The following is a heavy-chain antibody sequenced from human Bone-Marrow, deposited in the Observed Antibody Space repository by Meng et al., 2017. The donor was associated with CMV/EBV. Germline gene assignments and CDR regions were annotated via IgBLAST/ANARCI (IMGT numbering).Heavy chain of an antibody. J-gene: IGHJ6*02. CDR1: GFTFSSYY. V-gene: IGHV3-21*01. D-gene: IGHD6-13*01. Sequence: GESLKISCAASGFTFSSYYMNWVRQAPGKGLEWVSSISSSSSYIYYADSVKGRFTISRDNAKNSLYLQMNSLRAEDTAVYYCARDHRAQQLGRYGMDVWGQGTTVTVSS. CDR2: ISSSSSYI. CDR3: ARDHRAQQLGRYGMDV.